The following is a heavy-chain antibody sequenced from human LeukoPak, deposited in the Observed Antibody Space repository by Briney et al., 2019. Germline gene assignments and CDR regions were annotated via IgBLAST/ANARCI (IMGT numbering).Heavy chain of an antibody. J-gene: IGHJ6*04. D-gene: IGHD3-10*01. CDR1: GYTFTSYA. Sequence: ASVKVSCKASGYTFTSYAMHWVRQAPGQRLEWMGWFNAGNGNTKYSQKFQGRVTITRDTSASTAYMELSSLRSEDTAVYYCARVITMVRGHGMDVWGKGTTVTVSS. V-gene: IGHV1-3*01. CDR3: ARVITMVRGHGMDV. CDR2: FNAGNGNT.